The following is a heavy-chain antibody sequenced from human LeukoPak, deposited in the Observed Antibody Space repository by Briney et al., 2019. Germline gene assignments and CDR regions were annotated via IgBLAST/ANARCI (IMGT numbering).Heavy chain of an antibody. J-gene: IGHJ4*02. D-gene: IGHD3-10*01. Sequence: GASVKVSFKASGYTFTSYGITWVRQAPGQGLEWMGWINPSSGATNYAQKFQGRVTMTRDTSVSTAYMELTRLRSDDSAVFYCIRGPGHYFDYWGQGTVVTVPS. CDR3: IRGPGHYFDY. CDR1: GYTFTSYG. V-gene: IGHV1-2*02. CDR2: INPSSGAT.